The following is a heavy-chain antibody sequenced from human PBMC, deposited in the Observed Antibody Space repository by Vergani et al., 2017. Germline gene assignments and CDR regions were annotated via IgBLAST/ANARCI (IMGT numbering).Heavy chain of an antibody. D-gene: IGHD5-18*01. CDR3: AKDKGRGYSYGQFDY. V-gene: IGHV3-9*01. CDR1: GFTFDDYA. J-gene: IGHJ4*02. Sequence: VQLVESGGGLVQPGRSLRLSCAASGFTFDDYAMHWVRQAPGKGLEWVSGISWNSGSIGYADSVKGRFTISRDNAKNSLYLQMNSLRAEDTALYYCAKDKGRGYSYGQFDYWGQGTLVTVSS. CDR2: ISWNSGSI.